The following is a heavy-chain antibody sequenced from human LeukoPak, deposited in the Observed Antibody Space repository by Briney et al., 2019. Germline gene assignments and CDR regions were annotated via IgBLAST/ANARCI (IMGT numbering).Heavy chain of an antibody. J-gene: IGHJ4*02. CDR3: TKEGARLD. CDR2: IKSRTDGGTT. V-gene: IGHV3-15*01. Sequence: GGSLRLSCAASGFTFNNAWTTWLRQAPGKGLEWVGRIKSRTDGGTTDYAAPLKGRFTISRDDSKGTLFLQMNSLKTEDTAVYYCTKEGARLDWGQGALVTVSS. CDR1: GFTFNNAW. D-gene: IGHD1-1*01.